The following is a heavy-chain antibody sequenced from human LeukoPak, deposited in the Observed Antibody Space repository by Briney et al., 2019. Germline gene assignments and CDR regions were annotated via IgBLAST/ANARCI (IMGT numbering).Heavy chain of an antibody. Sequence: ASVKVSCKASGYTFTSYGISWVRQAPGQGLEWMGWMNPNSGNTGYAQKFQGRVTMTRNTSISTAYMELSSLRSEDTAVYYCARGRREYCSGGSCYNWFDPWGQGTLVTVSS. D-gene: IGHD2-15*01. CDR3: ARGRREYCSGGSCYNWFDP. CDR2: MNPNSGNT. J-gene: IGHJ5*02. V-gene: IGHV1-8*02. CDR1: GYTFTSYG.